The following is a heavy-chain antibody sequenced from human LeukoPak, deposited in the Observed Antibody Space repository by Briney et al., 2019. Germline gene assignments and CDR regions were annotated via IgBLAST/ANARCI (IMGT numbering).Heavy chain of an antibody. D-gene: IGHD2-15*01. CDR1: GFTFSNYA. CDR2: IYGSDDKT. CDR3: AKTQGYYDA. Sequence: GGSLRLSCVASGFTFSNYAMSWVRQAPGKGLELVSGIYGSDDKTVYGDAVKGRFSISRDNSKNTLYLQMNSLRADDTAVYYCAKTQGYYDAWGQGALVTVSS. J-gene: IGHJ5*02. V-gene: IGHV3-23*01.